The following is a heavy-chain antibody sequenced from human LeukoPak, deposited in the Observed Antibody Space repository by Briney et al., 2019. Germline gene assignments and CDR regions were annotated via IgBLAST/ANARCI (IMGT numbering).Heavy chain of an antibody. CDR1: GGSVSSGSYY. J-gene: IGHJ5*02. CDR3: ASLGVPYYDFWSGYGNWFDP. D-gene: IGHD3-3*01. Sequence: KTSETQSLTCTVSGGSVSSGSYYWSWIRQPPGKGLEWIGYIYYSGSTNYNPSLKSRVTISVDTSKNQFSLKLSSVTAADTAVYYCASLGVPYYDFWSGYGNWFDPWGQGTLVTVSS. V-gene: IGHV4-61*01. CDR2: IYYSGST.